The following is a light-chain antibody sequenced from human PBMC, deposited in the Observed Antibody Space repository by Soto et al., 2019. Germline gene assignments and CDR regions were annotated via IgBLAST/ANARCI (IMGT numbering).Light chain of an antibody. CDR2: SAS. CDR3: QQSYSTPRR. J-gene: IGKJ1*01. Sequence: TVITQSPSTLSVTPGGRATLSCRASQSISYTLAWNQQKPGQAPRLLIYSASRGATGFPARFSGSGSGTDFTLTISSLQPEDFATYYCQQSYSTPRRFGEGTKVDI. CDR1: QSISYT. V-gene: IGKV3-15*01.